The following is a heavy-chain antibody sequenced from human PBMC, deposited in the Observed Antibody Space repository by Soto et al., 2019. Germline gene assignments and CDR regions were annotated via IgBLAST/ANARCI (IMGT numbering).Heavy chain of an antibody. CDR1: GGTFSSYA. J-gene: IGHJ3*02. V-gene: IGHV1-69*13. CDR2: IIPIFGTA. CDR3: ARVRADYYDSSGDGAFDI. D-gene: IGHD3-22*01. Sequence: GASVKVSCKASGGTFSSYAISWVRQAPGQGLEWMGGIIPIFGTANYAQKFQGRVTITADESTSTAYMELSSLRSEDTAVYYCARVRADYYDSSGDGAFDIWGQGTMVTVSS.